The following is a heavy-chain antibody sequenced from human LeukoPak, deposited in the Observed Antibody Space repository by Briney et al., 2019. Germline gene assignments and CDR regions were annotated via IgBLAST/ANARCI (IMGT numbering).Heavy chain of an antibody. D-gene: IGHD1-14*01. CDR1: GFTFSTYT. CDR2: ITSRSDI. Sequence: GGSLRLPCAASGFTFSTYTMNWVRQAPGKGLEWVSSITSRSDIYYADSVRGRFTISRDNAKNSLYLQMNSLRAEDTAVYYCARDPAPEDNWGQGTLVTVSS. V-gene: IGHV3-21*01. CDR3: ARDPAPEDN. J-gene: IGHJ4*02.